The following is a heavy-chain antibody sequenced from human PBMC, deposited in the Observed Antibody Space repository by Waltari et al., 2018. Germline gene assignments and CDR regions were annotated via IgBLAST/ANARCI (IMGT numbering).Heavy chain of an antibody. Sequence: EVQLVESGGGFIQPGGSLRLSCAASGFTVSSNYISWVRQAPGKGLEWVSVIYSGGSTYYADSVKGRFTISRDNSKNTLYLQMNSLRAEDTAVYYCARAPLTGDFDYWGQGTLVTVSS. J-gene: IGHJ4*02. CDR2: IYSGGST. CDR1: GFTVSSNY. V-gene: IGHV3-53*01. CDR3: ARAPLTGDFDY. D-gene: IGHD7-27*01.